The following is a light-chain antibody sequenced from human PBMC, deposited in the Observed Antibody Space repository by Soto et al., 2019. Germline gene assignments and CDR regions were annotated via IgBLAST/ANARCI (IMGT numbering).Light chain of an antibody. V-gene: IGLV1-40*01. Sequence: QSVLTQPPSVSEAPGQRVTISCTGSSSNIGAGYEAHWYQQVPGTAPKLLIYENNNRPSGVPDRFSGSKSGTSASLAITGLQAEDEAQYSCQSLDSSLSGYVFGTGTKLTVL. CDR3: QSLDSSLSGYV. CDR1: SSNIGAGYE. CDR2: ENN. J-gene: IGLJ1*01.